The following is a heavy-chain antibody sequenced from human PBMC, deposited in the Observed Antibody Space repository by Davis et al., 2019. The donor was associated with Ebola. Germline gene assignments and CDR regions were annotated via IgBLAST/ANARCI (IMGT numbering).Heavy chain of an antibody. D-gene: IGHD5-24*01. CDR3: ARGRWLQFGYYFDY. Sequence: GESLKISCAASGFTFSSYDMHWVRQATGKGLEWVSAIGTAGDTYYPGSVKGRFTISRENAKNSLYLQMNSLRAGDTAVYYCARGRWLQFGYYFDYWGQGTLVTVSS. V-gene: IGHV3-13*01. J-gene: IGHJ4*02. CDR2: IGTAGDT. CDR1: GFTFSSYD.